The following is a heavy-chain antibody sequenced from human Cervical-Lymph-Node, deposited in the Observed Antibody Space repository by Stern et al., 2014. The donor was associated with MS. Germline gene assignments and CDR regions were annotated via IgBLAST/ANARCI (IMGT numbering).Heavy chain of an antibody. CDR3: ATAPPRGYTYGNFDY. V-gene: IGHV5-51*03. Sequence: QLVQSETEVKKPGESLKISCKGSGYSFSNYWIGWVRQMPGKGLEWIGIIYPGDSDTRYSPSFQGQVTISADKSINTAYLQWSSLKASDTAIYYCATAPPRGYTYGNFDYWGQGTLVTVSS. CDR1: GYSFSNYW. D-gene: IGHD5-18*01. CDR2: IYPGDSDT. J-gene: IGHJ4*02.